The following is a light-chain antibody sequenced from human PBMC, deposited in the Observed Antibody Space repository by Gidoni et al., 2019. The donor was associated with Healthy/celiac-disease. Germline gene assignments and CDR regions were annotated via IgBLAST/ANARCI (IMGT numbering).Light chain of an antibody. V-gene: IGKV3-11*01. Sequence: VFTQSPPTLSLSPGERATLSCRASQCVSSYLAWYQQKPGKAPRLLIYDASNRATGIPARFSGSGSGTDFTLTISSLEPEDFAVYYCQQRSNWPLTFGGGTKVEIK. CDR2: DAS. CDR1: QCVSSY. J-gene: IGKJ4*01. CDR3: QQRSNWPLT.